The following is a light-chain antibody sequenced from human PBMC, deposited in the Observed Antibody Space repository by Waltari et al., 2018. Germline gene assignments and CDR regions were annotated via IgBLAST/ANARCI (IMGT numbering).Light chain of an antibody. CDR1: QIIAIY. Sequence: DIQMTQSPSSLSASVGDRVTIICRASQIIAIYLNWYQAKPGKAPKHLIYAASSLESGGPSRFSGSGSGTDFTLTISSLQPEDSATYYCQQGYISPWTFGQGTKVEIK. CDR3: QQGYISPWT. V-gene: IGKV1-39*01. J-gene: IGKJ1*01. CDR2: AAS.